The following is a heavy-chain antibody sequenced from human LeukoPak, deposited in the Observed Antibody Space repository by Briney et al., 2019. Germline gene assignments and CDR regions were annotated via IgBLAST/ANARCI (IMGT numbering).Heavy chain of an antibody. CDR3: ASSYDSLGFDY. D-gene: IGHD3-9*01. Sequence: GASLKISYKASGYSFTTYWIGWVRQMPGEGLEWMGIIYPGDSDTKYSPSFQGQVTISADKSISTAYLQWSSLKASDTAMYYCASSYDSLGFDYWGQGTLVTVSS. V-gene: IGHV5-51*01. CDR2: IYPGDSDT. CDR1: GYSFTTYW. J-gene: IGHJ4*02.